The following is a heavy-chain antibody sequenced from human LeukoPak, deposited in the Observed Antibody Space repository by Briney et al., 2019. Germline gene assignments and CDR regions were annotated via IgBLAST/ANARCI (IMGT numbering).Heavy chain of an antibody. CDR3: AKDRLGFLGYFQH. J-gene: IGHJ1*01. D-gene: IGHD4-11*01. Sequence: GGSLRLSCAASGFTFSSYAMSWVRQAPGKGLEWVSGMSGSGGSTHYADSVKGRFTISRDNSKNTLYLQMNSLRAEDTAVYYCAKDRLGFLGYFQHWGQGTLVTVSS. V-gene: IGHV3-23*01. CDR1: GFTFSSYA. CDR2: MSGSGGST.